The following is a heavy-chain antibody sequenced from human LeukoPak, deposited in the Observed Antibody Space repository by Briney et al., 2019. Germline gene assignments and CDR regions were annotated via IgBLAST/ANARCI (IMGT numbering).Heavy chain of an antibody. J-gene: IGHJ6*03. CDR1: GGSISSYY. D-gene: IGHD2-15*01. CDR3: ARSAVAAPYYYYYYMDV. CDR2: VYYSGAT. V-gene: IGHV4-59*12. Sequence: PSETLSLTCTVSGGSISSYYWNWIRQSPGKGLEWIGYVYYSGATNYNPSLKSRVTISVDTSKNQFSLKLSSVTAADTAVYYCARSAVAAPYYYYYYMDVWGKGTTVTVSS.